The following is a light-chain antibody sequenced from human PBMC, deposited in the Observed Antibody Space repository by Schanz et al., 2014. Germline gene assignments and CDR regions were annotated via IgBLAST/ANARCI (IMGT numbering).Light chain of an antibody. V-gene: IGKV4-1*01. J-gene: IGKJ4*01. CDR1: QSVLYTSNNKNY. CDR3: QQYSGTPYA. CDR2: WAS. Sequence: DIVMTQSPDSLAVSLGERATINCKSSQSVLYTSNNKNYLAWYQHKPGQPPKLLIYWASTRESGVPDRFSGSGSGTDFTLTISGLLPEDVAVYYCQQYSGTPYAFGGGTKVEIK.